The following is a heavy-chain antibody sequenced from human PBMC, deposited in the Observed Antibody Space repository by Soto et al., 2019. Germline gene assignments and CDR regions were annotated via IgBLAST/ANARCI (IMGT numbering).Heavy chain of an antibody. J-gene: IGHJ4*02. Sequence: QVQLQQWGAGLMKPSETLSLTCAVSGGSFSGYYWSWIRQPPGKGLEWIGEITNSGSTNYNPSLKTRSNISVDPSKNHLSLMFSSVPAADTAVYYCAGLLAGGDNGSRDYWGKGSMVTVSS. D-gene: IGHD2-21*01. V-gene: IGHV4-34*01. CDR1: GGSFSGYY. CDR2: ITNSGST. CDR3: AGLLAGGDNGSRDY.